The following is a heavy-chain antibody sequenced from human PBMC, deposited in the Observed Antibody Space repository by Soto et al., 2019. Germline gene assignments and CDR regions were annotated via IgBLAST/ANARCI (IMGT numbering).Heavy chain of an antibody. V-gene: IGHV1-46*03. CDR2: INPSGGST. Sequence: ASVKVSCKASGYTFTSYYMHWVRQAPGQGLEWMGIINPSGGSTSYAQKFQGRVTMTRDTSTSTVYMELSSLRSEDTAVYYCAIEWGWVSGSSEGFDYWGQGTLVTGSS. D-gene: IGHD6-6*01. CDR1: GYTFTSYY. J-gene: IGHJ4*02. CDR3: AIEWGWVSGSSEGFDY.